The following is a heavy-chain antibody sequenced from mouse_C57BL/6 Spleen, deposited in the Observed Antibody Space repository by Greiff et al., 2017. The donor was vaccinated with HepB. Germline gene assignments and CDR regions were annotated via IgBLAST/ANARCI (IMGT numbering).Heavy chain of an antibody. CDR2: ISDGGSYT. V-gene: IGHV5-4*01. Sequence: EVQLVESGGGLVKPGGSLKLSCAASGFTFSSYAMSWVRQTPEKRLEWVATISDGGSYTYYPDNVKGRFTISRDNAKNNLYLQMSHLKSEDTAMYYCARDQDYYGSSYNWYFDVWGTGTTVTVSS. CDR1: GFTFSSYA. CDR3: ARDQDYYGSSYNWYFDV. D-gene: IGHD1-1*01. J-gene: IGHJ1*03.